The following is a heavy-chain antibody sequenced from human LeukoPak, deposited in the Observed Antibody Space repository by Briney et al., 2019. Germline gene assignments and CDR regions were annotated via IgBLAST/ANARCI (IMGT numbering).Heavy chain of an antibody. V-gene: IGHV3-48*01. CDR2: ISSSSSTI. J-gene: IGHJ6*02. CDR3: ARDDPSNPYYYYYGMDV. CDR1: GFTFSSYS. Sequence: GGSLRLSCAASGFTFSSYSMNWVRQAPGKGLEWVSYISSSSSTIYYADSVKGRFTISRDNAKNSLYLQMNSLRAEDTAVYYCARDDPSNPYYYYYGMDVWGRGTTVTVSS. D-gene: IGHD2-2*01.